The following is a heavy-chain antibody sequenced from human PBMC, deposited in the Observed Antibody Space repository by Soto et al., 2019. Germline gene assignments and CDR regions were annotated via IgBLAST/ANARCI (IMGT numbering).Heavy chain of an antibody. D-gene: IGHD4-4*01. CDR3: AKERTVTTADFDY. CDR1: GLTVSGKKY. V-gene: IGHV3-23*01. CDR2: ISGRGGNT. J-gene: IGHJ4*02. Sequence: SLRLSCAAFGLTVSGKKYMAWVRQAPGKGLEWVSSISGRGGNTYYADSVKGRFTISRDNSKNTLYLQMNSLRVEDTAVYYCAKERTVTTADFDYWGQGTLVTVSS.